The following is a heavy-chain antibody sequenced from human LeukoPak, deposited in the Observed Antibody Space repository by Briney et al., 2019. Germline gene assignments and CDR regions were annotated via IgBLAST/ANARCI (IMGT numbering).Heavy chain of an antibody. CDR3: AKRYPQNGDSDY. J-gene: IGHJ4*02. Sequence: GASVKVSCKASGYTFTSYGISWVRQAPGQGLEWMGWISAYNGNTNYAQKLQGRVTMTTDTSTSTAYMELSSLRSEDTAVYYCAKRYPQNGDSDYWGQGTLVSVSS. V-gene: IGHV1-18*01. D-gene: IGHD4-17*01. CDR2: ISAYNGNT. CDR1: GYTFTSYG.